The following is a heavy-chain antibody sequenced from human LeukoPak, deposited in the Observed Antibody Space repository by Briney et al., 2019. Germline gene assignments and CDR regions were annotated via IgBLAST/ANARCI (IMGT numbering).Heavy chain of an antibody. CDR3: VKSAGKDGYRDVFDI. CDR1: GIIFSNSA. D-gene: IGHD5-24*01. J-gene: IGHJ3*02. CDR2: ITKSGDQT. Sequence: GGSLRLSCVPSGIIFSNSALSWVRQAPGKGLEWVSTITKSGDQTHYADSVRGLFTISRDIFKNTLYLQMNSLRAEDTAVYHCVKSAGKDGYRDVFDIWGQGTVVTVSS. V-gene: IGHV3-23*01.